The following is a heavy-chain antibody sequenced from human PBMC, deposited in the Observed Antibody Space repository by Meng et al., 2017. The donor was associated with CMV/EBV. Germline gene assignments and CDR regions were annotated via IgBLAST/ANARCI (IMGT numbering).Heavy chain of an antibody. V-gene: IGHV2-5*01. D-gene: IGHD6-13*01. CDR2: IYWNDDK. J-gene: IGHJ6*02. Sequence: SGPTLVKPTQTLTLTCTFSGFLLSTSGVGVGWIRQPPGKALEWLALIYWNDDKRYSPALKSRPTITKDTSKNQVGLTMTNMDPVDTATYYCAHRISYSSSYEPGYYGMDVWGQGTTVTVSS. CDR3: AHRISYSSSYEPGYYGMDV. CDR1: GFLLSTSGVG.